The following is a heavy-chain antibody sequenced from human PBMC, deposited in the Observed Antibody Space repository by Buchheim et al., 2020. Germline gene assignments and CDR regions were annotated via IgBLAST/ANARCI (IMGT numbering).Heavy chain of an antibody. Sequence: QVQLVESGGGVVQPGRSLRLSCAASGFTFSSYGMHWVRQAPGKGLEWVAVISYDGSNKYYADSVKGRFTISRDNSKNTLYLQINSLRAEDTAVYYCAKDQSNSWTGGYFDYWGQGTL. V-gene: IGHV3-30*18. CDR2: ISYDGSNK. J-gene: IGHJ4*02. CDR1: GFTFSSYG. D-gene: IGHD6-13*01. CDR3: AKDQSNSWTGGYFDY.